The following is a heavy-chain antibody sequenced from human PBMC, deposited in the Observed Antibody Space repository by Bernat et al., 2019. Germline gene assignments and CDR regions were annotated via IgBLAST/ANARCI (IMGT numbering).Heavy chain of an antibody. J-gene: IGHJ4*02. V-gene: IGHV3-23*01. Sequence: EVQLLESGGGLVQPGGSLRLSCAASGFTFSSYAMSWVRQAPGKGLEWVSAISGSGGSTYYADSVKGRFTIYRDNSKNTLYLQMNSLRAEDTAVYYCAGLTKIVVAGGFDYWGQGTLVTVSS. CDR1: GFTFSSYA. CDR2: ISGSGGST. D-gene: IGHD3-22*01. CDR3: AGLTKIVVAGGFDY.